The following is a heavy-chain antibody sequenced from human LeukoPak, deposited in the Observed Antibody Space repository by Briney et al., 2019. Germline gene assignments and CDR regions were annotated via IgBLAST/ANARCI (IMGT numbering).Heavy chain of an antibody. Sequence: ASVKVSCKASGYTFTDHYMYWVRRAPGQGLEWMGWINPNSGGTNYAQNFQGRVTMTRDTSISTAYMELSSLRSDDTAVYYCARDYGGNTDAFDIWGQGTMLIVSS. D-gene: IGHD4-23*01. CDR3: ARDYGGNTDAFDI. J-gene: IGHJ3*02. V-gene: IGHV1-2*02. CDR1: GYTFTDHY. CDR2: INPNSGGT.